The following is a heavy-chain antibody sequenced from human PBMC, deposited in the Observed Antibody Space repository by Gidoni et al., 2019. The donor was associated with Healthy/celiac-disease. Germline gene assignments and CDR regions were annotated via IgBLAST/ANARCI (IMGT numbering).Heavy chain of an antibody. J-gene: IGHJ4*02. CDR1: VFTFSCYG. Sequence: QVQLVESGGGVVQPGRSLSRACAASVFTFSCYGMHWVRQAPGKGLEWVAVISYDGSNKYYADSVKGRFTISRDNSKNTLYLQMNSLRAEDTAVYYCAKDGDPVYYGSGSYPDYWGQGTLVTVSS. D-gene: IGHD3-10*01. CDR2: ISYDGSNK. CDR3: AKDGDPVYYGSGSYPDY. V-gene: IGHV3-30*18.